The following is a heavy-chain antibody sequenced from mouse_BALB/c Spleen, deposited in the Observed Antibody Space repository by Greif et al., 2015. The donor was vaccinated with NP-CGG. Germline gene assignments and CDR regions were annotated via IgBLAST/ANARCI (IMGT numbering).Heavy chain of an antibody. Sequence: EVKLMESGGGLVQPGGSRKLSCAASGFTFSSFGMHWVRQAPEKGLEWVAYISSGSSTIYYADTVKGRFTISRDNPKNTLFLQMTSLRSEDTAMYYCARSYDGYPWFAYWGQGTLVTVSA. D-gene: IGHD2-3*01. J-gene: IGHJ3*01. CDR1: GFTFSSFG. CDR3: ARSYDGYPWFAY. V-gene: IGHV5-17*02. CDR2: ISSGSSTI.